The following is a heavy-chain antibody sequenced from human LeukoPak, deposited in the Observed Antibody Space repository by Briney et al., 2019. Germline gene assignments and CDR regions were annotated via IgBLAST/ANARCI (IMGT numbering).Heavy chain of an antibody. D-gene: IGHD6-13*01. V-gene: IGHV1-8*01. CDR3: ARVAEGSSWYYVNYYYYYGMDV. CDR1: GYTFTSYD. Sequence: ASVKVSCKASGYTFTSYDINWVRQATGQGLEWMGWMNPNSGNTGYAQKFQGRVTTTRNTSISTAYMELSSLRSEDTAVYYCARVAEGSSWYYVNYYYYYGMDVWGQGTTVTVAS. J-gene: IGHJ6*02. CDR2: MNPNSGNT.